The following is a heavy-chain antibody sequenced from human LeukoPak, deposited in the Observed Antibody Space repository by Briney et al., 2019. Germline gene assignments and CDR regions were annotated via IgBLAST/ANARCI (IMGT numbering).Heavy chain of an antibody. CDR3: TTGFFGVVNDAFDI. CDR2: IYSKTDGGTA. V-gene: IGHV3-15*01. CDR1: GFTSNNAW. J-gene: IGHJ3*02. D-gene: IGHD3-3*01. Sequence: GGSMCLSCAASGFTSNNAWMNWVRHAPGKGLGWVGRIYSKTDGGTADYHAPVKGRFNISRDDSKNTLWLQMNSLKTEDTAVYYCTTGFFGVVNDAFDIWGQGTMVIVSS.